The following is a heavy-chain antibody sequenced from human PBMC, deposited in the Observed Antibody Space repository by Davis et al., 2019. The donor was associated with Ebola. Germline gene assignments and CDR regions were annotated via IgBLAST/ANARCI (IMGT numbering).Heavy chain of an antibody. Sequence: PSETLSLTCAVYGGSFSGYYWSWIRQPPGKGLGWIGEINHSGSTNYNPSLKSRVTISVDTSKNQFSLKLSSVTAADTAVYYCARGLSSTSCYSFGYWGQGTLVTVSS. J-gene: IGHJ4*02. V-gene: IGHV4-34*01. D-gene: IGHD2-2*02. CDR3: ARGLSSTSCYSFGY. CDR1: GGSFSGYY. CDR2: INHSGST.